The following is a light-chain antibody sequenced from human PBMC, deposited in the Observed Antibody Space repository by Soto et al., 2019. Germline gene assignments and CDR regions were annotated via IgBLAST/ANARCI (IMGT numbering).Light chain of an antibody. J-gene: IGKJ4*01. V-gene: IGKV3-11*01. CDR1: QSVSRY. CDR2: DAS. CDR3: QQRSNWLT. Sequence: EIVLTQSPATLSLSPGERATLSCRASQSVSRYLAWYQQKPGQAPRLLIYDASNRATGIPARFSGSGSGTYFTHTISSLETEDFAVYYCQQRSNWLTFGGGTKVEIK.